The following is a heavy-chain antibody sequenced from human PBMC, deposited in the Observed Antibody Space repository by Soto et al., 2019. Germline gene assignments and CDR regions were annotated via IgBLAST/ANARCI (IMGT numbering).Heavy chain of an antibody. Sequence: QVQLVESGGGVVQPGRSLRLSCAASGYSFSTYGMHWVRQAPGKGLEWIIFISYDGSNKLYLDSVKGRFSISRDNSRNTLYLQMDSLRPEDTATYYCAKVGGNWNPDYWGQGTLVTVSS. CDR3: AKVGGNWNPDY. V-gene: IGHV3-30*18. CDR1: GYSFSTYG. J-gene: IGHJ4*02. D-gene: IGHD1-20*01. CDR2: ISYDGSNK.